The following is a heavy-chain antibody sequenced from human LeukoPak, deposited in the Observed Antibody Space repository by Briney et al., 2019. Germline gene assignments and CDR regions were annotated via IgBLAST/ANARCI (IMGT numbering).Heavy chain of an antibody. Sequence: SETLSLTCTVSGYSISSGYYWGWIRQPPGKGLEWIGSIYYSGSTYYNPSLKSRVTISVDTSKNQFSLKLSSVTAADTAVYYCASEVPMVREEHNWFDPWGQGTLVTVSS. CDR2: IYYSGST. V-gene: IGHV4-38-2*02. J-gene: IGHJ5*02. CDR3: ASEVPMVREEHNWFDP. D-gene: IGHD3-10*01. CDR1: GYSISSGYY.